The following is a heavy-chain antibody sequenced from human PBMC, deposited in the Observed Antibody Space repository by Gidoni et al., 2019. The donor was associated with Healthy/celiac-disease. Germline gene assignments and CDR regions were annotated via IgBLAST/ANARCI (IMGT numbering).Heavy chain of an antibody. V-gene: IGHV4-34*01. CDR3: ARGSSDRVLRYFDYASHDFGGWFDP. CDR2: INHSGST. Sequence: QVQLQPWGAGLLKPSETLSLTCAVYGGSFSGYYWSWIRKPPGKGLEWIGEINHSGSTNYNPSLKSRVTISVDTSKNQFSLKLSSVTAADTAVYYCARGSSDRVLRYFDYASHDFGGWFDPWGQGTLVTVSS. CDR1: GGSFSGYY. J-gene: IGHJ5*02. D-gene: IGHD3-9*01.